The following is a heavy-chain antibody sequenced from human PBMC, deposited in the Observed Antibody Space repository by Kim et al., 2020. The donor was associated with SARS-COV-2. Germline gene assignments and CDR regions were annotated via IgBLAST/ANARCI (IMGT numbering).Heavy chain of an antibody. CDR2: TYYSGST. Sequence: SETLSLTCTVSGGSISSYSWSWIRQPPGKGLEWIGYTYYSGSTNYNPSLKSRVTISVDTSKNQFSLKLTSVTAADTAVYYCARDRIGYCSGTSCSLHFDYWGQGTLGTVSS. J-gene: IGHJ4*02. V-gene: IGHV4-59*01. D-gene: IGHD2-2*01. CDR1: GGSISSYS. CDR3: ARDRIGYCSGTSCSLHFDY.